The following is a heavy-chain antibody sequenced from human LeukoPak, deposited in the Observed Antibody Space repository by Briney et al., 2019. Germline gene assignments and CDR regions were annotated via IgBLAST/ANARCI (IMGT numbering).Heavy chain of an antibody. CDR2: ICSGGST. Sequence: GGSLRLSCAASGFTVSSNCMSWVRQAPGKGLEWVSLICSGGSTYYADSVKGRFTISRDNSKNTLYLQMNSLRAEDTAVYYCARDPGGWFDLWGRGTLVTVSS. D-gene: IGHD4-23*01. CDR3: ARDPGGWFDL. CDR1: GFTVSSNC. V-gene: IGHV3-53*01. J-gene: IGHJ2*01.